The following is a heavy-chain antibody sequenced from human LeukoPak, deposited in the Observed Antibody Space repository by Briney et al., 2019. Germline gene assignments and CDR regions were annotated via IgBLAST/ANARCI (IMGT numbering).Heavy chain of an antibody. CDR1: GGSFSGYY. V-gene: IGHV4-34*01. J-gene: IGHJ5*02. CDR2: INHSGST. D-gene: IGHD2-2*01. Sequence: KPSETLSLTCAVYGGSFSGYYWSWIRQPPGKGLEWIGEINHSGSTNYNPSLKSRVTISVDTSKNQFSLKLSSVTAADTAVYYCARELKRYCSSTSCYFIWFDPWGQGTLVTVSS. CDR3: ARELKRYCSSTSCYFIWFDP.